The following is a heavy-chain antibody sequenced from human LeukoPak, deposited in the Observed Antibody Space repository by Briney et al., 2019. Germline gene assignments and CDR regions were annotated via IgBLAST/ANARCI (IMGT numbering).Heavy chain of an antibody. D-gene: IGHD3-16*01. V-gene: IGHV3-23*01. CDR1: GFTFSNFG. CDR3: AKRGDSRAFDV. J-gene: IGHJ3*01. CDR2: ISGSGHNT. Sequence: GGSLRLSCEASGFTFSNFGMTWVRQAPGKGLEWVSTISGSGHNTYYADSVKGRITISRDNSKNTLYLQMNSLRAEDTAVYYCAKRGDSRAFDVWGQGTMVTVSS.